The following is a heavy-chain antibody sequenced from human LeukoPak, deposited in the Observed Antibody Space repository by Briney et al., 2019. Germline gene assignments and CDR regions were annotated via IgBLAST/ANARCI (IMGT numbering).Heavy chain of an antibody. CDR2: IYYSGST. D-gene: IGHD3-22*01. CDR3: ARDVSGYAWFDP. J-gene: IGHJ5*02. CDR1: GGSINSYY. V-gene: IGHV4-59*12. Sequence: SETLSLTCTVSGGSINSYYGSWIRQPPGKGLEWIGYIYYSGSTNYNPSLKSRVTISVDTSKNQFSLKLSSVTAADTAVYYCARDVSGYAWFDPWGQGTLVTVSS.